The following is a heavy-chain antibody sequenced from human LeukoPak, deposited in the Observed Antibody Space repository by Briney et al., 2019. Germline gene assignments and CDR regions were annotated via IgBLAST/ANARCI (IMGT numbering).Heavy chain of an antibody. J-gene: IGHJ4*02. Sequence: GESLKISCKGSGYNFNTYWIGWVRQMPGKGLEWMGIIYPGDSDTRYSPSFQGQVTISADKSISTAYLQWSSLKASDTAMYYCARQRRTNNDYWGQGTLVTVSS. CDR3: ARQRRTNNDY. CDR2: IYPGDSDT. CDR1: GYNFNTYW. V-gene: IGHV5-51*01.